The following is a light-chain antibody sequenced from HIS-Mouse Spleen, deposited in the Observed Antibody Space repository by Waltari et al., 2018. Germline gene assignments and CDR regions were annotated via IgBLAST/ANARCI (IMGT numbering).Light chain of an antibody. V-gene: IGLV2-14*03. CDR3: SSYTSSSTLV. Sequence: QSALTQPASVSGSPGQSLTISCTGTSSDVGGYNYVSWYQQHPGKAPKLMIYDVSNRPAWVSNRFSGSKSGNTASLTISGLQAEDEADYYCSSYTSSSTLVFGGGTKLTVL. J-gene: IGLJ3*02. CDR1: SSDVGGYNY. CDR2: DVS.